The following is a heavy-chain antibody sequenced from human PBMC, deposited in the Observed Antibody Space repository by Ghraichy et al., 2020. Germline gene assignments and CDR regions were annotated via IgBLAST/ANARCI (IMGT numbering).Heavy chain of an antibody. Sequence: GGSLRLSCAASGFTFSDHYMDWVRQAPGKGLEWVGRTRNKANSYTTEYAASVKGRFTISRDDSKNSLYLQMNSLKTEDTAVYYCARITMIVDAFDIWGQGTMVTVSS. CDR1: GFTFSDHY. J-gene: IGHJ3*02. V-gene: IGHV3-72*01. D-gene: IGHD3-22*01. CDR2: TRNKANSYTT. CDR3: ARITMIVDAFDI.